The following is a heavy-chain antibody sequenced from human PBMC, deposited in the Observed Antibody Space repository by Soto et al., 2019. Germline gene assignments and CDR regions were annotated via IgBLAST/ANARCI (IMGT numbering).Heavy chain of an antibody. CDR2: IHHSGSI. V-gene: IGHV4-30-4*08. J-gene: IGHJ6*04. Sequence: TLSLTCTVSGGSISSDYYHWTWIRQSPGKGLEWIGYIHHSGSILYNPSLKSRLTISVDTSKNQFSLHLTSVTAADTAVYFCAREDDCYDSLDVWGKGTTVTVSS. CDR1: GGSISSDYYH. CDR3: AREDDCYDSLDV. D-gene: IGHD2-21*02.